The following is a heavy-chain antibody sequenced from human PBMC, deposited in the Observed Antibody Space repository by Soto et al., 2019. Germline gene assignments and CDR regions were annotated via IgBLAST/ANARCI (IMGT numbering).Heavy chain of an antibody. Sequence: EVQLVQSGAEVKKPGESLKISCQGSGYSFTNYLIVWVRQMPGKGLEWMVLIYPGDSDTRYSPSFQGQVTISADKSINTAFLQWSSLKPSDTAIYYGARRGAGRGHYYDGMDVWGQGTTVTVSS. D-gene: IGHD6-19*01. CDR2: IYPGDSDT. CDR3: ARRGAGRGHYYDGMDV. J-gene: IGHJ6*02. CDR1: GYSFTNYL. V-gene: IGHV5-51*01.